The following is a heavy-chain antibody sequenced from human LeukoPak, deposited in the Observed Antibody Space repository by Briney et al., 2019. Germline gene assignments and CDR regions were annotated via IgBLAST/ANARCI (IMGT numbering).Heavy chain of an antibody. D-gene: IGHD3-3*01. CDR1: GYTFNAYY. J-gene: IGHJ4*02. V-gene: IGHV1-69*13. Sequence: ASVKVSCKASGYTFNAYYMNWVRQAPGQGLEWMGGIIPIFGTANYAQKFQGRVTITADESTSTAYMELSSLRSEDTAVYYCARDVRYDVSHFDYWGQGTLVTVSS. CDR2: IIPIFGTA. CDR3: ARDVRYDVSHFDY.